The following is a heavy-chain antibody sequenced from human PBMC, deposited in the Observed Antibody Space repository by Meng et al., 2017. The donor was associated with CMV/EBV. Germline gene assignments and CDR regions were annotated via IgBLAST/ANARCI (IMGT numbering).Heavy chain of an antibody. J-gene: IGHJ4*02. Sequence: GESLKISCAASGFTFSSYAMSWVRQAPGKGLEWVSVIYSGGSSTYYADSVKGRFTISRDNSKNTLYLQMNSLRAEDTAVYYCAKGGSLRYFDWYPVDYWGQGTLVPSPQ. CDR1: GFTFSSYA. CDR2: IYSGGSST. V-gene: IGHV3-23*03. D-gene: IGHD3-9*01. CDR3: AKGGSLRYFDWYPVDY.